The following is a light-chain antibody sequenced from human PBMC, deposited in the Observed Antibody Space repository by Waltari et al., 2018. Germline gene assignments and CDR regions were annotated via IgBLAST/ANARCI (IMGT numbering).Light chain of an antibody. V-gene: IGKV3-20*01. J-gene: IGKJ1*01. Sequence: EVVLTQSPGTLSLSPGERATLSCRASQSVNKYLAWYQQRPGQAPRLLIYDASTRATGVPDRFSGSGFGTDFSLTISRLEPEDFAVYFCQNHERLPATFGQGTKVEIK. CDR1: QSVNKY. CDR2: DAS. CDR3: QNHERLPAT.